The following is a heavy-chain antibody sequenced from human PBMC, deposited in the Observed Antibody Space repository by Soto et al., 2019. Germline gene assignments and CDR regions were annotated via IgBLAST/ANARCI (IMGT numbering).Heavy chain of an antibody. V-gene: IGHV1-69*08. CDR3: ARDITAAARNVDYFDY. CDR1: GGTFSSYT. Sequence: QVQLVQSGAEVKKPGSSVKVSCKASGGTFSSYTISWVRQAPGQGLEWMGRIIPILGIANYEQKFQGRVTIAADKSTSTAYMELSSLRSEDTAVYYCARDITAAARNVDYFDYWGQGTLVTVSS. CDR2: IIPILGIA. J-gene: IGHJ4*02. D-gene: IGHD6-13*01.